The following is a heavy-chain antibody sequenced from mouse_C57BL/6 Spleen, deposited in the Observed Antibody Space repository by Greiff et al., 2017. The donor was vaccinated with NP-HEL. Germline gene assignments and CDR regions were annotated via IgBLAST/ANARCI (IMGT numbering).Heavy chain of an antibody. D-gene: IGHD1-1*01. Sequence: QVQLQQPGAELVKPGASVKLSCKASGYTFTSYWMHWVKQRPGRGLEWIGRIDPNSGGTKYNEKFKSKATLTVDKPSSTAYMQRSSLTSEDSAVYYCARRDYYGSREGYYAMDYWGQGTSVTVSS. CDR2: IDPNSGGT. V-gene: IGHV1-72*01. CDR1: GYTFTSYW. J-gene: IGHJ4*01. CDR3: ARRDYYGSREGYYAMDY.